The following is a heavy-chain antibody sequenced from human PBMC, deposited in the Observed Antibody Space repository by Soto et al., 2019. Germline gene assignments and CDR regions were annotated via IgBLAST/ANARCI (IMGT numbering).Heavy chain of an antibody. J-gene: IGHJ4*02. CDR2: IQYGGTT. Sequence: QLQLQESGPGLVKASETLSLTCTVSGGSITRNNHFWGWIRQSPGKGLEWIGSIQYGGTTNYNPSLKSRVIMSAETSKNQFCLMMNSVTAADTAVYYCARRGSSGWYQVSYFDYWGQGTLVTVSS. CDR3: ARRGSSGWYQVSYFDY. CDR1: GGSITRNNHF. V-gene: IGHV4-39*01. D-gene: IGHD6-19*01.